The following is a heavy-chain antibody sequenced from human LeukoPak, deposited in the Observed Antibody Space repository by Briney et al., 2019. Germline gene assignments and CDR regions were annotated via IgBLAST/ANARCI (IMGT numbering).Heavy chain of an antibody. V-gene: IGHV3-7*03. Sequence: GGSLRLSCAASGFTFSSYWMSWVRQAPGKRLEWVANIKQDGSEKYYVDSVKGRFTISRDNAKNSLYLQMNSLRAEDTAVYYCATGSQIRETAYWGQGTLVTVSS. CDR1: GFTFSSYW. J-gene: IGHJ4*02. D-gene: IGHD3-10*01. CDR3: ATGSQIRETAY. CDR2: IKQDGSEK.